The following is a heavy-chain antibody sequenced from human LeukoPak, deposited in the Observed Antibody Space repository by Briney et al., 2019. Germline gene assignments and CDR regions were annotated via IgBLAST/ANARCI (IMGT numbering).Heavy chain of an antibody. CDR2: INHSGST. J-gene: IGHJ5*02. D-gene: IGHD2-15*01. CDR3: ASTTVVIAASWFDP. CDR1: GGSFSGYY. V-gene: IGHV4-34*01. Sequence: SETLSLTCAVSGGSFSGYYWSWIRQPPGKGLEWIGEINHSGSTNYNPSLGSRVTISVDTSKNQFSLKLSSVTAADTAVYYCASTTVVIAASWFDPWGQGTLVTVSS.